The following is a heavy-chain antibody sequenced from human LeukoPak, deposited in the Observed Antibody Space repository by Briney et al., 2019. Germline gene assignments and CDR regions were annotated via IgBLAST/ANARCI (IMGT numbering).Heavy chain of an antibody. CDR1: GFTFSRYW. V-gene: IGHV3-74*01. Sequence: PGGSLRPSCAASGFTFSRYWMHWVRQTPGKGLVRVSRINSDGSSTTNADSVKGRFTISRDNAKNTLYLQMNSLRVEDTAVYFCARGGSPPEALGDAFDIWGQGTMVTVSS. CDR2: INSDGSST. CDR3: ARGGSPPEALGDAFDI. D-gene: IGHD1-26*01. J-gene: IGHJ3*02.